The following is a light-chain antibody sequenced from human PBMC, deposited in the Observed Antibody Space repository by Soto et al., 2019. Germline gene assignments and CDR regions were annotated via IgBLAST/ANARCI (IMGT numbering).Light chain of an antibody. CDR2: GNN. CDR1: SSNLGAGYH. Sequence: QSVLTQPPSVSGAPGQTVTISCTGSSSNLGAGYHAHWYQQLPGTAPKLLIYGNNNRPSGVPHRFSGSKSGTSASLAITGLQAEDEADYYCQSFDTSLSGSRVFGGGTKLTVL. CDR3: QSFDTSLSGSRV. J-gene: IGLJ3*02. V-gene: IGLV1-40*01.